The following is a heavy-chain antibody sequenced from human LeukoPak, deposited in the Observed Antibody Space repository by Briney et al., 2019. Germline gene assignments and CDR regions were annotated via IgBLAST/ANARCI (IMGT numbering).Heavy chain of an antibody. Sequence: GGSLRLSCAASGFTFSSYWMHWVRQAPGKGLVWVSRINSDGSSTSYADSVKGRLTISRDNAKNTLYLQMNGLRAEDTAVYYCAREEITYYDYVWGSYRFNWFDPWGQGTLVTVSS. CDR2: INSDGSST. CDR3: AREEITYYDYVWGSYRFNWFDP. V-gene: IGHV3-74*01. J-gene: IGHJ5*02. CDR1: GFTFSSYW. D-gene: IGHD3-16*02.